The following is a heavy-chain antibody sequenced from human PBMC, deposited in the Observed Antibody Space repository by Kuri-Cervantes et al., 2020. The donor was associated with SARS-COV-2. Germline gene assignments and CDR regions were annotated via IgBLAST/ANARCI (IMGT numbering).Heavy chain of an antibody. CDR2: INPNSGGT. V-gene: IGHV1-2*04. Sequence: ASVKVSCKASGYTFTSYGISWVRQAPGQGLEWMGWINPNSGGTNYAQKFQGWVTMTRDTSISTAYMELSRLRSEDTAVYYCARAHMTTVTPFDYWGQGTLVTVSS. CDR3: ARAHMTTVTPFDY. CDR1: GYTFTSYG. J-gene: IGHJ4*02. D-gene: IGHD4-17*01.